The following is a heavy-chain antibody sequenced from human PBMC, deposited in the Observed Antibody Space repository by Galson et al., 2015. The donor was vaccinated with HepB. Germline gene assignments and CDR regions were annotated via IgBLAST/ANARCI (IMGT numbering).Heavy chain of an antibody. CDR3: QIGHYFGS. Sequence: SLRLSCAAAGFDFNDRYMSWIRQAPGKGLEWVSYISSNGKGIYYADSGKGRFTISRDNAKNLLYLQMNSVRAEDTAVYYCQIGHYFGSWGQGTLVIVSS. CDR1: GFDFNDRY. V-gene: IGHV3-11*01. D-gene: IGHD2-21*01. J-gene: IGHJ4*02. CDR2: ISSNGKGI.